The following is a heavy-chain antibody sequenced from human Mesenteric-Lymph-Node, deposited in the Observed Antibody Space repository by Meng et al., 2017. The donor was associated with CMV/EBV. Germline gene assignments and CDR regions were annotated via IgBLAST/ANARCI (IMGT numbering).Heavy chain of an antibody. V-gene: IGHV4-34*01. CDR2: INHSGNT. Sequence: CRVYGVYCSDYYWSWIRQPPGKGLEWIGDINHSGNTHFNPSLKSRVSISVGTSKRQLSLKLTSVTAADTAVYYCASTYSDPSYYFDSWGQGILVTVSS. CDR1: GVYCSDYY. J-gene: IGHJ4*02. D-gene: IGHD4-17*01. CDR3: ASTYSDPSYYFDS.